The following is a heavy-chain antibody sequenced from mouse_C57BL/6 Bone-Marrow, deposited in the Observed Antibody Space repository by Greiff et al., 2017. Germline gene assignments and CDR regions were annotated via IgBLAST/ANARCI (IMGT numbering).Heavy chain of an antibody. CDR1: GFTFSDFY. D-gene: IGHD2-4*01. Sequence: DVKLVESGGGLVQSGRSLRLSCATSGFTFSDFYMEWVRQAPGKGLEWIAASRNKANDYTTEYSASVKGRFIVSRDTSPSILYLQMNALRAEDTAIYYCAREGIYYDYDWYFDVWGTGTTVTVSS. CDR2: SRNKANDYTT. V-gene: IGHV7-1*01. J-gene: IGHJ1*03. CDR3: AREGIYYDYDWYFDV.